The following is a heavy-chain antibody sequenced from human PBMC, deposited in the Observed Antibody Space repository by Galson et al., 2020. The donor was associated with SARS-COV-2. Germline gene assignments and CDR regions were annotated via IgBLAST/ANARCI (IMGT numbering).Heavy chain of an antibody. Sequence: SGPTLVKPTQTLTLTCTFSGFSLSTSGVGVGWIRQPPGKALEWLALIYLDDDKRYSPSLKSRLTITKDTSKNQVVPTMTNMDPVDTATYYCAHRFRSSWYGDWFDPWGQGTLVTVSS. CDR2: IYLDDDK. D-gene: IGHD6-13*01. CDR3: AHRFRSSWYGDWFDP. CDR1: GFSLSTSGVG. J-gene: IGHJ5*02. V-gene: IGHV2-5*02.